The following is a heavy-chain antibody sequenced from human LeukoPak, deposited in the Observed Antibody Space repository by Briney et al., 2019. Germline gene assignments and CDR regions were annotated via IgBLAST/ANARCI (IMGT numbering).Heavy chain of an antibody. Sequence: SETLSLTCTVSGGSISSYYWSWTRQPPGKGLEWIGYIYYSGSTNYNPSLKSRVTISVDTSKNQFSLKLSSVTAADTAVYYCARSDYGDYIFDYWGQGTLVTVSS. V-gene: IGHV4-59*01. J-gene: IGHJ4*02. CDR3: ARSDYGDYIFDY. CDR2: IYYSGST. D-gene: IGHD4-17*01. CDR1: GGSISSYY.